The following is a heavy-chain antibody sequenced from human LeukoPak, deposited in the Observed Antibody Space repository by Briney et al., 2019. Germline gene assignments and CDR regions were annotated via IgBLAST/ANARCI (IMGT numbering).Heavy chain of an antibody. V-gene: IGHV1-24*01. Sequence: ASVKVSCKVSGYTLTELSMHWVRQAPGKGLEWMGGFDPEDGETIYAQKFQGRVTMTEDTSTDTAYMELGSLRSEDTAVYYCATAGYSSGWYYFDYWGQGPLVTVSP. CDR3: ATAGYSSGWYYFDY. CDR2: FDPEDGET. CDR1: GYTLTELS. D-gene: IGHD6-19*01. J-gene: IGHJ4*02.